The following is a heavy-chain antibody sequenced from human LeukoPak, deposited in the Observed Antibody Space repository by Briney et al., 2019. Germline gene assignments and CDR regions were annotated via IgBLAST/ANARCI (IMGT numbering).Heavy chain of an antibody. CDR2: TVSEIDGGTT. D-gene: IGHD1-7*01. J-gene: IGHJ6*02. CDR1: GFTFSSYS. V-gene: IGHV3-15*04. Sequence: GGSLRLSCAASGFTFSSYSMNWVRQAPGKGLEWVGQTVSEIDGGTTDYAAPVKGRFTISRDDSKSTLYLQTNSLKIEDTAVYYCTTDEGWNYARKDVWGQGATVIVSS. CDR3: TTDEGWNYARKDV.